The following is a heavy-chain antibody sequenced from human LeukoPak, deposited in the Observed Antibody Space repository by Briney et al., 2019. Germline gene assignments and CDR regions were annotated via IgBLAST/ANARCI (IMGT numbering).Heavy chain of an antibody. D-gene: IGHD3-22*01. Sequence: PGGSLRLSCAASGFTFSIYAMSWVRQAPGKGLEWVSAISGSGGSTYYADSVKGRFTISRDNSKNTLYLQMNSLRAEDTAVYYCARPQGGYYDSSGFDYWGQGTLVTVSS. V-gene: IGHV3-23*01. CDR3: ARPQGGYYDSSGFDY. CDR1: GFTFSIYA. J-gene: IGHJ4*02. CDR2: ISGSGGST.